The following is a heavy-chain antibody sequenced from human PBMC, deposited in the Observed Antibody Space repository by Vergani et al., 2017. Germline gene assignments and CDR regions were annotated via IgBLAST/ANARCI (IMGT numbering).Heavy chain of an antibody. V-gene: IGHV5-10-1*01. Sequence: EVQLVQSGAEVKKPGESLKISCKGSGYSFTSYWISWVRQMPGKGLEWMGRIDPSDSYTNYSPSVQGNVTISADKSTSTAYLQWSSLKASDTAMYYCARLTGGIAAAEGFDPWGQGTLVTVSS. CDR3: ARLTGGIAAAEGFDP. CDR1: GYSFTSYW. J-gene: IGHJ5*02. CDR2: IDPSDSYT. D-gene: IGHD6-13*01.